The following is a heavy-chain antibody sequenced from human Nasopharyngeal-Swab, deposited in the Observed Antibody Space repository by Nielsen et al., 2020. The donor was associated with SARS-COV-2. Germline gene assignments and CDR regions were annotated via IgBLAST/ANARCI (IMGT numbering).Heavy chain of an antibody. CDR3: ARVWRDYYGLDV. CDR1: GDTFTNSA. CDR2: IVPALGLP. Sequence: SVKVSCKTSGDTFTNSAISWVRQAPGQGLEWMGGIVPALGLPNYAQKFRGRVTISADRSTTTSYLELSSLRSEDTAIYYCARVWRDYYGLDVWGQGTTVTVSS. J-gene: IGHJ6*02. D-gene: IGHD2-21*01. V-gene: IGHV1-69*10.